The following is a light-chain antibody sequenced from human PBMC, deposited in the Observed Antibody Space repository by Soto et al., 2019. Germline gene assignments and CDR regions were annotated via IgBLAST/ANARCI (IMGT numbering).Light chain of an antibody. CDR2: AAS. Sequence: AIRMTQSPSSFSASTGDRVTITCRASQGISSYLAWYQQKPGKAPKLLIYAASTLQSGVPSRFSGSGSGTDFTLTISCLQSDDFATYYCQQYYTYPRTFGQGTKVEI. CDR3: QQYYTYPRT. J-gene: IGKJ1*01. CDR1: QGISSY. V-gene: IGKV1-8*01.